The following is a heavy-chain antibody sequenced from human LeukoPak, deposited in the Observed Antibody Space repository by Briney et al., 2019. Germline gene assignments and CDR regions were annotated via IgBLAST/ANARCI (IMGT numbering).Heavy chain of an antibody. D-gene: IGHD6-19*01. CDR1: GYTFTSYD. Sequence: GASVKVSCKASGYTFTSYDINWVRQATGQGLEWMGWMNPNSGNTGYAQKFQGRVTMTRNTSISTAYMELSSLRSEDTAVYYCARLTGYSSGWYYRYWGQGTLVTVSS. J-gene: IGHJ4*02. CDR2: MNPNSGNT. V-gene: IGHV1-8*01. CDR3: ARLTGYSSGWYYRY.